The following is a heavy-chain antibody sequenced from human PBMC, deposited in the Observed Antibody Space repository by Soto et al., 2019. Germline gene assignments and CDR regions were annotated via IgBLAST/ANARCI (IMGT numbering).Heavy chain of an antibody. CDR2: IYHSGST. CDR1: NGPVTSPTNW. Sequence: QVQLPESGPGLVDPSGTLSLTCAVSNGPVTSPTNWWSWVRQPPGKGLEWIGDIYHSGSTNYNPSLKSRVTISVDKSKNQFSRGLNSVAAADTTVYYCARGDDSASWYYYYMEVWGKGTTVTVSS. V-gene: IGHV4-4*02. J-gene: IGHJ6*03. CDR3: ARGDDSASWYYYYMEV. D-gene: IGHD3-10*01.